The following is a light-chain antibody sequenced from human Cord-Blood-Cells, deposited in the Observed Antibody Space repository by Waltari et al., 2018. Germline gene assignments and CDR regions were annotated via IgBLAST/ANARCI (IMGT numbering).Light chain of an antibody. Sequence: QSALTQPRSVSGSPGQSVTISCTGTSSDVGGYNYVSWYQQHPGKAPKLMIYDVSKRTSWVPDRFSGSKSGNTASLTSSVLQAEDEADYYCCSYAGSYNYVFGTGTKVTVL. CDR2: DVS. CDR3: CSYAGSYNYV. CDR1: SSDVGGYNY. J-gene: IGLJ1*01. V-gene: IGLV2-11*01.